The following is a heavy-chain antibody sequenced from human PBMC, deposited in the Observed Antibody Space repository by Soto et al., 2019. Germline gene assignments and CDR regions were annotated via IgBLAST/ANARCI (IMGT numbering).Heavy chain of an antibody. V-gene: IGHV4-30-4*01. Sequence: PSETLSLTCTVSGGSISSGDYYWSWIRQPPGKGLEWIGYIYYSGSTYYNPSLKSRVTISVDTSKNQLSLKLSSVTAADTAVYYCARERAEYYYDSSYYGMDVWGQGTTVTVSS. CDR3: ARERAEYYYDSSYYGMDV. CDR1: GGSISSGDYY. J-gene: IGHJ6*02. CDR2: IYYSGST. D-gene: IGHD3-22*01.